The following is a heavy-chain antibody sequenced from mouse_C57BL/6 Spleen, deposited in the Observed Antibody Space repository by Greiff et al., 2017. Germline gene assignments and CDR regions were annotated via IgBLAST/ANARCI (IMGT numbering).Heavy chain of an antibody. J-gene: IGHJ1*03. D-gene: IGHD1-1*01. CDR3: ASYYGSSPYWYFDV. Sequence: QVQLKESGPGLVQPSQSLSITCTVSGFSLTSYGVHWVRQSPGKGLEWLGVIWSGGSTDYNAAFISRLSISKDNSKSQVFYKMNSLQADDTSIYYCASYYGSSPYWYFDVWGTGTTVTVSS. CDR2: IWSGGST. V-gene: IGHV2-2*01. CDR1: GFSLTSYG.